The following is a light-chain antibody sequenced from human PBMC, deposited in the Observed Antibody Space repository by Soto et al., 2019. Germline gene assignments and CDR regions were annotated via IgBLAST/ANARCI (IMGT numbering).Light chain of an antibody. V-gene: IGKV3-20*01. CDR2: GAS. Sequence: EIVLTQSPGTLSLSPGERATLSCRASQSVSGSYLAWYQQKPGQAPRLLIYGASSRATGIPDRFSGSGSGTVFTLFISRLEPEDFAVYYCQQYGSSTFTFGQGTRLEIK. J-gene: IGKJ5*01. CDR3: QQYGSSTFT. CDR1: QSVSGSY.